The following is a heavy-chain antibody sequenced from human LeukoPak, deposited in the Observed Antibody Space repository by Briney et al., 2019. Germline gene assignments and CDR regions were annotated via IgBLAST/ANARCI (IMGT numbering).Heavy chain of an antibody. CDR3: ASSVVVDVRGAYDY. CDR1: GFTFSSYS. J-gene: IGHJ4*02. Sequence: AGGSLRLSCAASGFTFSSYSMNWVRQAPGKGLEWVSSISSSSSYIYYADSVKGRFTISRDNAKNSLYLQMNSLRAEDTAVYYCASSVVVDVRGAYDYWGQGTLVTVSS. D-gene: IGHD2-15*01. CDR2: ISSSSSYI. V-gene: IGHV3-21*01.